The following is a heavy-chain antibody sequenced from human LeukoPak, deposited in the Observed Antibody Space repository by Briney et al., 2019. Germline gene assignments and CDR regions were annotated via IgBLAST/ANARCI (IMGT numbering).Heavy chain of an antibody. D-gene: IGHD3-22*01. CDR3: AKDRTPDGYYSIDY. Sequence: GGSLRLSCAASGLPFRTYWMSWVRQAPGKGLEWVSVITGNAGLIAYADSVRGRFTISRDNSKNMLYLQMNSLTAEDTAVYYCAKDRTPDGYYSIDYWGQGTPVTVSS. CDR2: ITGNAGLI. V-gene: IGHV3-23*01. CDR1: GLPFRTYW. J-gene: IGHJ4*02.